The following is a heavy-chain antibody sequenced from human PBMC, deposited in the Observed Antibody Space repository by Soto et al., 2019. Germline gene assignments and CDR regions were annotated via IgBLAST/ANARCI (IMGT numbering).Heavy chain of an antibody. D-gene: IGHD2-15*01. J-gene: IGHJ6*03. V-gene: IGHV3-21*01. CDR2: ISSSSSYI. Sequence: GGSLRLSCAASGFTFSSYSMNWVRQAPGKGLEWVSSISSSSSYIYYADSVKGRFTISRDNAKNSLYLQMNSLRAEDTAVYYCARVGREYCSGGSCYSIYYYYMDVWGKGTTVTVSS. CDR1: GFTFSSYS. CDR3: ARVGREYCSGGSCYSIYYYYMDV.